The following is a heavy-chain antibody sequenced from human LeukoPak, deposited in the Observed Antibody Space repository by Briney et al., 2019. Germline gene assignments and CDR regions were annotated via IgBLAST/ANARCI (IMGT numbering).Heavy chain of an antibody. CDR2: IYYSGST. Sequence: PSETLSLTCTVSGGSISSYYWSWIRQPPGKGLEWIGYIYYSGSTNYNPSLKSRVTISVDTSKNQFSLKLSSVTAADTAVYYCARFGYGGSWSASYYYGMDVWGQGTTVTVSS. D-gene: IGHD6-13*01. V-gene: IGHV4-59*01. CDR1: GGSISSYY. J-gene: IGHJ6*02. CDR3: ARFGYGGSWSASYYYGMDV.